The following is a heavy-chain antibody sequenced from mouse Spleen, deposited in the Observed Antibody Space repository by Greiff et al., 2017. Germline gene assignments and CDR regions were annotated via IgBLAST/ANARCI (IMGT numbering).Heavy chain of an antibody. D-gene: IGHD2-4*01. CDR3: AREVLDYGHWYFDV. V-gene: IGHV2-2*01. CDR2: ICSGGST. CDR1: GYSFTSYG. J-gene: IGHJ1*01. Sequence: VQLLQSGPGLVQPSPSLSITCTVSGYSFTSYGVHWVRQSPGKGLEWLGGICSGGSTNNNTAYISRLSISNDNSKSQVFFKMNSLQAHDTAIYYCAREVLDYGHWYFDVWGAGTTVTVSS.